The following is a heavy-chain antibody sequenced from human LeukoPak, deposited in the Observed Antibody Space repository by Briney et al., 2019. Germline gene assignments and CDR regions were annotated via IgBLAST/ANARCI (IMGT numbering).Heavy chain of an antibody. CDR1: GFTFSTYG. CDR2: ISYDGSNK. D-gene: IGHD1-26*01. Sequence: GGSLRLSCAASGFTFSTYGMHWVRQAPGKGLEWVAVISYDGSNKYYADSVKGRFTISRDNSKNTLYLQMNSLRAEDTAVYYCAREKGSYYVGYFDYWGQGTLVTVSS. J-gene: IGHJ4*02. V-gene: IGHV3-30*19. CDR3: AREKGSYYVGYFDY.